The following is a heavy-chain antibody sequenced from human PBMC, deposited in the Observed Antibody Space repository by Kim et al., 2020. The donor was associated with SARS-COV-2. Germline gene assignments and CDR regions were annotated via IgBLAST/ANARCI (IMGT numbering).Heavy chain of an antibody. CDR1: GFTVSDAW. Sequence: GGSLRLSCAASGFTVSDAWMSWVRQAPGKGLEWVGYIKSNKDGGTTEYAASVKGRFTISRDDSKSTMYLQMNSLRTEDTARYYCTTEVDSLGYDHIIHY. V-gene: IGHV3-15*01. CDR3: TTEVDSLGYDHIIHY. J-gene: IGHJ6*01. CDR2: IKSNKDGGTT. D-gene: IGHD3-22*01.